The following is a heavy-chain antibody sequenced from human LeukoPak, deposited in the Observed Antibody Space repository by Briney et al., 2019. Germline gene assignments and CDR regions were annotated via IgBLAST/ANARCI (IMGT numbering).Heavy chain of an antibody. CDR3: AKDAARTVTTSFNY. D-gene: IGHD4-17*01. CDR1: GFTFSSNG. V-gene: IGHV3-30*02. J-gene: IGHJ4*02. Sequence: GGSLRLSCVASGFTFSSNGMHWVRQAPGKGLEWVTFIQYDGSKKYYADSVKGRFTISRDNSKNTLYLEMNSLRAEDTAVYYCAKDAARTVTTSFNYWGQGTLVTVSS. CDR2: IQYDGSKK.